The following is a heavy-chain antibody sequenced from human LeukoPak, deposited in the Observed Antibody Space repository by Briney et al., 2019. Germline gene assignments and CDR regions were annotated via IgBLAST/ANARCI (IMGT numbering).Heavy chain of an antibody. J-gene: IGHJ5*02. D-gene: IGHD3-3*01. Sequence: GGSLRLSCAASGFLFSSYGMHWVRQAPGKGLEWVAVMWYGGSNKYYADSVKGRFTISRDNSKNTLYLQMNSLRAEDTAVYYCAKEVRFLEWPNWFDPWGQGTLVTVSS. V-gene: IGHV3-33*06. CDR3: AKEVRFLEWPNWFDP. CDR2: MWYGGSNK. CDR1: GFLFSSYG.